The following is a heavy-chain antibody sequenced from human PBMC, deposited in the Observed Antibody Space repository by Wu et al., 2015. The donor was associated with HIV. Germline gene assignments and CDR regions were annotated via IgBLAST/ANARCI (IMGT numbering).Heavy chain of an antibody. D-gene: IGHD3-22*01. CDR2: INPSGSTT. J-gene: IGHJ4*02. CDR3: ASQEAYYYDSSGVDY. Sequence: QVQLVQSGAEVKKPGSSVKVSCKASGYTFTSYYLHWVRQAPGQGLEWMGIINPSGSTTTNAQKFQGRVTMTRDTSTSAFYMELTSLRSEDTAVYYCASQEAYYYDSSGVDYWGQGTLVTVSS. V-gene: IGHV1-46*01. CDR1: GYTFTSYY.